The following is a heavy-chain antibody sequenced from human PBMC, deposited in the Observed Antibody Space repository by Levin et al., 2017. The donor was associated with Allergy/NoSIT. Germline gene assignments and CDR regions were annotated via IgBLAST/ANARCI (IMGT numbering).Heavy chain of an antibody. V-gene: IGHV3-30*18. Sequence: SCAASGFTFSSYGMHWVRQAPGKGLEWVAVISYDGSNKYYADSVKGRFTISRDNSKNTLYLQMNSLRAEDTAVYYCAKGSSGWCFDYWGQGTLVTVSS. CDR2: ISYDGSNK. D-gene: IGHD6-19*01. CDR1: GFTFSSYG. CDR3: AKGSSGWCFDY. J-gene: IGHJ4*02.